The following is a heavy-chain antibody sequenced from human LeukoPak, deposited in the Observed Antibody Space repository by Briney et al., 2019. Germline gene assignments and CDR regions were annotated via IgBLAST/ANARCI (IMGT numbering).Heavy chain of an antibody. CDR1: PYTFNKYY. J-gene: IGHJ5*02. Sequence: ASVKLSCKASPYTFNKYYIHWVRQAPGQGLEWMGVINPSGRSASYAQRFQGRVTMTRDTSTSTVYMDLSSLRSEDTAVYYCARDSGELERRNWFDPWGQGTLVTVSS. CDR3: ARDSGELERRNWFDP. D-gene: IGHD1-1*01. CDR2: INPSGRSA. V-gene: IGHV1-46*02.